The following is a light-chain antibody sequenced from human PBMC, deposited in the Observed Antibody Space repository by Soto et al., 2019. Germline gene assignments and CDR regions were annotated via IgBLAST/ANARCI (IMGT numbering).Light chain of an antibody. V-gene: IGLV3-21*04. J-gene: IGLJ1*01. CDR2: YDS. Sequence: SYELTQSPSVSVAPEKTATITCGGNNIGNKRVHWYRQKPGQAPVLLISYDSDRPSGIPERFSGSNSGNTATLTISRVEAGYEADYYCQVWDIMTDNYVFGSGTKVTVL. CDR3: QVWDIMTDNYV. CDR1: NIGNKR.